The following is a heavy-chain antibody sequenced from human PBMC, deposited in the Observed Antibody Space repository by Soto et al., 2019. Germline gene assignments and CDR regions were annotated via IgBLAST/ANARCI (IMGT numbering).Heavy chain of an antibody. V-gene: IGHV3-13*01. D-gene: IGHD3-22*01. Sequence: AGGSLRLSCAASGFTFSSYDMRWVRQATGKGLEWVSVIGTAGDTYHPGSVKGRFTISRENVKNSFYLQMNSLRAGDTAVYYCARGIRYYDSSGSYYFDYWGQGTLVTVSS. CDR3: ARGIRYYDSSGSYYFDY. CDR1: GFTFSSYD. CDR2: IGTAGDT. J-gene: IGHJ4*02.